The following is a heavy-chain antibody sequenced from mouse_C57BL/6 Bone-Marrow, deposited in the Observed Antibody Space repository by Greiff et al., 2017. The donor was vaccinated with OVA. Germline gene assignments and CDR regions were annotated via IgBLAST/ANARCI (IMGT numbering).Heavy chain of an antibody. J-gene: IGHJ3*01. V-gene: IGHV1-55*01. D-gene: IGHD2-5*01. Sequence: QVQLQQPGAELVKPGASVKMSCKASGYTFPSYWLTWVKQRPGQGLEWIGDIYPGSGSTNYNEKFKSKATLTVDTSSSTAYMQLSSLTSEDSAVYYCARRGTYDSNRGFAYWGQGTLVTVSA. CDR3: ARRGTYDSNRGFAY. CDR2: IYPGSGST. CDR1: GYTFPSYW.